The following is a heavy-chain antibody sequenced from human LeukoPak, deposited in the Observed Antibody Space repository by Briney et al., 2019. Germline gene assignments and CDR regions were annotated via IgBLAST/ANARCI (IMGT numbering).Heavy chain of an antibody. D-gene: IGHD6-13*01. CDR3: AKDRGYSTTWNLFDY. J-gene: IGHJ4*02. CDR2: IRYDGSNK. V-gene: IGHV3-30*02. CDR1: GFTFSSYG. Sequence: GGSLRLSCAASGFTFSSYGMHWVRQAPGKGLEWVAFIRYDGSNKCYADSVKGRFTISRDNSKNTLYLQMSSLRAEDTAVYYCAKDRGYSTTWNLFDYWGQGTLVTVSS.